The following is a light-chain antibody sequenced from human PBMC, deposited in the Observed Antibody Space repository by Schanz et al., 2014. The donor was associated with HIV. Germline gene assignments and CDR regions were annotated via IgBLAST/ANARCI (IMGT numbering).Light chain of an antibody. V-gene: IGLV1-47*01. CDR1: ASNIGSNF. J-gene: IGLJ3*02. CDR3: ASWDDSLSGWV. CDR2: RND. Sequence: QSVLSQPPSVSGTLGQRVTISCSGSASNIGSNFVFWYRQLPGTAPKLLIYRNDQRLSGVPDRFSGSKSASSASLAISGLRSEDEADYYCASWDDSLSGWVFGGGTKLTVL.